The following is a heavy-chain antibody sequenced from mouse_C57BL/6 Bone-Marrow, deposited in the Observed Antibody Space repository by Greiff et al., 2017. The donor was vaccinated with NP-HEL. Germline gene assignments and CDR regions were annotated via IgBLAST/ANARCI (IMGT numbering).Heavy chain of an antibody. CDR2: LYPGNGDT. D-gene: IGHD2-1*01. CDR1: GYTFTSYW. Sequence: DVKLQESGTVLARPGASVKMSCKTSGYTFTSYWMHWVKQRPGQGLEWIGALYPGNGDTSYNQKFKGKAKLTAVTSASTAYMELSSLTNEDSAVYYCTYGNYYYAMDYWGQGTSVTVSS. V-gene: IGHV1-5*01. CDR3: TYGNYYYAMDY. J-gene: IGHJ4*01.